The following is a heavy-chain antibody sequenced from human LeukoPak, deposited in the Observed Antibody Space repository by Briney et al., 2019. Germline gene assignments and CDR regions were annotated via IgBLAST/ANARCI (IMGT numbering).Heavy chain of an antibody. CDR3: ARLETVSGANYFDH. V-gene: IGHV4-39*01. J-gene: IGHJ4*02. CDR2: INYSGTT. D-gene: IGHD2-15*01. Sequence: SEILSLTCSISGASITSGTYFWTWVRQPPGKGLEWIGSINYSGTTYYTASLKSRVTISVDTSKTQYSLSLTLVTAADTAVYFCARLETVSGANYFDHWGQGALVTVSS. CDR1: GASITSGTYF.